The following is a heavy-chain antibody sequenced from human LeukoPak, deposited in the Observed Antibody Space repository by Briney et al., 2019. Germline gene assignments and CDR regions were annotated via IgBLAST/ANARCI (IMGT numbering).Heavy chain of an antibody. V-gene: IGHV3-7*01. D-gene: IGHD3-22*01. CDR2: VKQDGSEK. CDR3: ARVGGDYYDSSGTIDY. Sequence: GGSLRLSCAASGFTFSSYWMSWVRQAPGKGLEWVANVKQDGSEKYYVDSVKGRFTISRDNAKNSLYLQMNSLRAEDMAVYYCARVGGDYYDSSGTIDYWGQGTLVTVSS. J-gene: IGHJ4*02. CDR1: GFTFSSYW.